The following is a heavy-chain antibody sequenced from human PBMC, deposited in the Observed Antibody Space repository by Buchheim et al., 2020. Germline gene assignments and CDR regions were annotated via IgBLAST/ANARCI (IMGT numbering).Heavy chain of an antibody. CDR2: INHSGST. J-gene: IGHJ6*02. V-gene: IGHV4-34*01. CDR1: GGSFSGYY. CDR3: ARGKPYYDFWSGYSSIYYYYGMDV. Sequence: QVQLQQWGAGLLKPSETLSLTCAVYGGSFSGYYWSWIRQPPGKGLEWIGEINHSGSTNYNPSLKSRVTISVDTSKNPFSLKLSSVTAADTAVYYCARGKPYYDFWSGYSSIYYYYGMDVWGQGTT. D-gene: IGHD3-3*01.